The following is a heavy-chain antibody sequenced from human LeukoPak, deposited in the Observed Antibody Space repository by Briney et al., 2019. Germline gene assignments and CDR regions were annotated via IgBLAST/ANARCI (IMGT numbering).Heavy chain of an antibody. CDR1: GGSITSSNYQ. CDR2: ISYSGST. J-gene: IGHJ5*02. Sequence: SETLSLTCTVSGGSITSSNYQWGWLRQPPGKGLEWFGSISYSGSTYFNLSLKSRVIISVDTSNNQFSLKLSSVTAADTALYYCARQWVLQIGTNRFDPWGQGTLVTVSS. V-gene: IGHV4-39*01. CDR3: ARQWVLQIGTNRFDP. D-gene: IGHD5-24*01.